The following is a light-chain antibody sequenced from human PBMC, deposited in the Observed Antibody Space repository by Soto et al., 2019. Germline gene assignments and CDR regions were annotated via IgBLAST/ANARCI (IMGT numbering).Light chain of an antibody. CDR1: QSISSY. CDR3: QQSYSTPPFT. J-gene: IGKJ3*01. Sequence: DIQMTQSPSSLSASVGDRVTVTCQSSQSISSYLNWYQQKPGKAPKLLIYAASSLQSGVPSRFSGSGSGTHFTLTISSLQPEDFATYYCQQSYSTPPFTFGPGTMVDIK. CDR2: AAS. V-gene: IGKV1-39*01.